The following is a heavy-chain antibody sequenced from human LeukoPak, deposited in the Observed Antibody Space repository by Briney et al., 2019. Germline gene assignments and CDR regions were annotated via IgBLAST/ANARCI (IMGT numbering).Heavy chain of an antibody. D-gene: IGHD6-19*01. CDR1: GFTFSNYG. V-gene: IGHV3-33*06. J-gene: IGHJ6*02. CDR3: AKWGAVAGTLSYYAMDV. CDR2: VWYDGATQ. Sequence: GGSLRLSCAASGFTFSNYGMHWVRQAPGKGLEWVAIVWYDGATQYYIDSVRGRFTISRDNSKNTLYLQMDSLRAEDTAVYYCAKWGAVAGTLSYYAMDVWGQGTTVTVS.